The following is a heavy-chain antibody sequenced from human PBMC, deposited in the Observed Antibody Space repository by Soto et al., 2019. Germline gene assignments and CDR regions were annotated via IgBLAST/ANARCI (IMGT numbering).Heavy chain of an antibody. CDR3: ARNIYGGTTDY. CDR2: IYAGNGAT. J-gene: IGHJ4*02. Sequence: ASVKVSCKASGYNFNTHAMHWVRQAPGQGLEWMGWIYAGNGATKYSQKFQGRVTLIMDTSATTAYMELSSLGSEDTAVYYCARNIYGGTTDYWGQGTLVTVSS. D-gene: IGHD1-7*01. V-gene: IGHV1-3*01. CDR1: GYNFNTHA.